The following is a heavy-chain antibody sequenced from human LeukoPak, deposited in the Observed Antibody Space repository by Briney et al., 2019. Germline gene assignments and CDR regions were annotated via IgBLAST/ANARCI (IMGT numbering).Heavy chain of an antibody. V-gene: IGHV3-21*01. CDR2: IGISSNKI. J-gene: IGHJ4*02. CDR3: AKEYTMYHSGWFFDY. Sequence: PGGSLRLSCAASGFTLRSYTMNWVRQAPGKGLEWVSSIGISSNKIYYADSVKGRFIISRDNAKNSVYLQMNSLRAEDTAVYYCAKEYTMYHSGWFFDYWGQGTLVSVSS. D-gene: IGHD6-19*01. CDR1: GFTLRSYT.